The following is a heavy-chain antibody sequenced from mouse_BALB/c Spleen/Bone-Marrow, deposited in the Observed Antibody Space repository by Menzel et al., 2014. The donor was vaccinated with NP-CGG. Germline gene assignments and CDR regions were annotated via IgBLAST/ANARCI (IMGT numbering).Heavy chain of an antibody. Sequence: EVQRVESGPGLVKPSQSLSLTCTVTGYSITSDYAWNWIRQFPGNKLEWMGYISYSGSTSYNPSLKSRISITRDTSKNQFFLQLNSVTTEDTATYYCARGYYAMDYWGQGTSVTVSS. V-gene: IGHV3-2*02. CDR3: ARGYYAMDY. CDR1: GYSITSDYA. J-gene: IGHJ4*01. CDR2: ISYSGST.